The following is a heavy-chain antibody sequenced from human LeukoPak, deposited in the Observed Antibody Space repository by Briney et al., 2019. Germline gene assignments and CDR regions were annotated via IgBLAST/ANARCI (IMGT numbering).Heavy chain of an antibody. J-gene: IGHJ4*02. CDR1: GGTFSSYA. CDR2: IIPIFGTE. CDR3: ARGWLAETTVVTPYNY. V-gene: IGHV1-69*13. D-gene: IGHD4-23*01. Sequence: SVKVSCKASGGTFSSYAISWVRQAPGQGLEWMGGIIPIFGTENYAQKFQGRVTITAVESMSTAYMELSSLRSEDTAVYYCARGWLAETTVVTPYNYWGQGTLVTVSS.